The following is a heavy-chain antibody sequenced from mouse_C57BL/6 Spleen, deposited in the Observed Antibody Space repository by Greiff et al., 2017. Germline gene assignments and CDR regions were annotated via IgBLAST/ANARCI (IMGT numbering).Heavy chain of an antibody. CDR1: GYTFTDYY. CDR2: INPNNGGT. Sequence: EVQLQQSGPELVKPGASVKISCKASGYTFTDYYMNWVKQSHGKSLEWIGDINPNNGGTSYNQKFKGKATLTVDKSSSTAYMELRSLTSEDSAVYYCARSGYYSNHYAMDYWGQGTSVTVSS. CDR3: ARSGYYSNHYAMDY. V-gene: IGHV1-26*01. J-gene: IGHJ4*01. D-gene: IGHD2-5*01.